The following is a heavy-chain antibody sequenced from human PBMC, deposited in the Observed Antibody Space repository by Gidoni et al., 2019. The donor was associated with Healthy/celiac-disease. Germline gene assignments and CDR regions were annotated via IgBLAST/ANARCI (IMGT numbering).Heavy chain of an antibody. CDR2: IYPGDSDT. CDR3: VRGTQFDS. J-gene: IGHJ5*01. D-gene: IGHD1-1*01. CDR1: GYSFTNSW. Sequence: EVQLVQSGAEVKKPGESLKISCKGSGYSFTNSWIGWVRQMPGKGLEWMGIIYPGDSDTRYSPSFQGQVTISVEKSISTAYLHWSSLKASDTAMYHCVRGTQFDSWGQGTLVTVSS. V-gene: IGHV5-51*01.